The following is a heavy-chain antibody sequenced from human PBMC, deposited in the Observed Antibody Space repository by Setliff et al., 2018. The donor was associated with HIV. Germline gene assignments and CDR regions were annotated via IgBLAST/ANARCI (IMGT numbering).Heavy chain of an antibody. D-gene: IGHD3-3*01. CDR3: ARDRRSIFGVDTKNWFDP. CDR1: GTSFSDYY. Sequence: SETLSLTCAVYGTSFSDYYWTWIRQPPGKGLGWIGEVNHSGTTNYNTSLKSRVTISGDTSKKQFSLKLSSVTAADTAVYYCARDRRSIFGVDTKNWFDPWGQGTLVTVSS. CDR2: VNHSGTT. J-gene: IGHJ5*02. V-gene: IGHV4-34*01.